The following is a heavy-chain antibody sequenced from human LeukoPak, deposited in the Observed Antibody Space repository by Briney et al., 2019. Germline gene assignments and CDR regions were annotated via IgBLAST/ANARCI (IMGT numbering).Heavy chain of an antibody. CDR1: AFTFSSYG. CDR3: ARVYSGWGIDY. V-gene: IGHV3-23*01. D-gene: IGHD5-12*01. Sequence: GRSLRLSCAASAFTFSSYGMSWVRQAQGKGLEWVSSIGGSGFTTYYADSVKGRFTISRDNSRNTLYLQVNSLRVEDTAVYYCARVYSGWGIDYWGQGTLVTVSS. J-gene: IGHJ4*02. CDR2: IGGSGFTT.